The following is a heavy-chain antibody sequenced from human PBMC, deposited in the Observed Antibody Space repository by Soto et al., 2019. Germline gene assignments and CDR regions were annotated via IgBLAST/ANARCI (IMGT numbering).Heavy chain of an antibody. CDR1: GFTFSSYA. Sequence: GALLLSCSASGFTFSSYAMNWVRQAPGKGLEWVSTISGSGSNTYYADSVKGRFTISSDNSKNTLYLQMNSLRADDTAVYYCARIDLRGYFDDWGQGTLVTV. CDR3: ARIDLRGYFDD. CDR2: ISGSGSNT. V-gene: IGHV3-23*01. D-gene: IGHD3-3*01. J-gene: IGHJ4*02.